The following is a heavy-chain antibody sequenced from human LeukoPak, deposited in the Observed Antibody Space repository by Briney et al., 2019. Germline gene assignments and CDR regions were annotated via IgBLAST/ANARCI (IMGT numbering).Heavy chain of an antibody. J-gene: IGHJ4*02. CDR3: ARGLNYDFWSGYYLSPFDY. D-gene: IGHD3-3*01. Sequence: SETLSLTCAVYGGSFSGYYWSWIRQPPGKGLEGIGEINHSGSTNYNPSLKSRVTISVDTSKNQFSLKLSSVTAADTAVYYCARGLNYDFWSGYYLSPFDYWGQGTLVTVSS. CDR1: GGSFSGYY. CDR2: INHSGST. V-gene: IGHV4-34*01.